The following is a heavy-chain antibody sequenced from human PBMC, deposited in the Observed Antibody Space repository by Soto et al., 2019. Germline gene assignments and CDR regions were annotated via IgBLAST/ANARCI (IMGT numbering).Heavy chain of an antibody. CDR1: GGTFSSYT. CDR2: IIPILGIA. J-gene: IGHJ4*02. D-gene: IGHD3-16*01. Sequence: VASVKVSCTASGGTFSSYTISWVRQAPGQGLEWMGRIIPILGIANYAQKFQGRVTITADKSTSTAYMELSSLRSEDTAVYYCARERDLYLPNLDYWGQGTLVTVSS. CDR3: ARERDLYLPNLDY. V-gene: IGHV1-69*04.